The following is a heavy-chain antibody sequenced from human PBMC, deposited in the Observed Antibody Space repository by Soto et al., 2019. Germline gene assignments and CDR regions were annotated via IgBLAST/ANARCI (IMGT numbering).Heavy chain of an antibody. CDR2: ISYDGSNK. D-gene: IGHD6-6*01. V-gene: IGHV3-30-3*01. J-gene: IGHJ3*02. CDR1: GFTFSSYA. Sequence: GGSLRLSCAASGFTFSSYAMHWVRQAPGKGLEWVAVISYDGSNKYYADSVKGRFTISRDNSKNTLYLQMNSLRAEDTAVYYCARVTVEYSSSDDFDIWGQGTMVTLSS. CDR3: ARVTVEYSSSDDFDI.